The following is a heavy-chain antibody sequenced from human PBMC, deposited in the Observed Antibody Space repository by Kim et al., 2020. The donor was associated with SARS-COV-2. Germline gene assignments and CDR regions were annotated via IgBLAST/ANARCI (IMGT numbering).Heavy chain of an antibody. CDR3: ARSPLYYISARD. CDR2: IYYSGSA. Sequence: SETLSLTCTVSGGSISSYYWSWIRQPPGKGLEWIGYIYYSGSADYNPSLKSRVTISVDTSRNQFSLRLSSVTAADTAVYYCARSPLYYISARDCGQGTLV. D-gene: IGHD1-26*01. V-gene: IGHV4-59*01. J-gene: IGHJ4*02. CDR1: GGSISSYY.